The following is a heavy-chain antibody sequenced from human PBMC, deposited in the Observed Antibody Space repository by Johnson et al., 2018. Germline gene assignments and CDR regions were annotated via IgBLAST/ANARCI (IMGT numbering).Heavy chain of an antibody. D-gene: IGHD5-18*01. CDR1: GGSISSYY. CDR2: IYYSGST. J-gene: IGHJ6*02. Sequence: QVQLQESGPGLVKPSETLSLTCTVSGGSISSYYWSWIRQPPGKGLEWIGYIYYSGSTNYNPSLKSRVTISVDTSKNQFSLKLSSVTAADPAVYYCARDRGIQLWFDYYYYYGMDVWGQGTTVTVSS. V-gene: IGHV4-59*01. CDR3: ARDRGIQLWFDYYYYYGMDV.